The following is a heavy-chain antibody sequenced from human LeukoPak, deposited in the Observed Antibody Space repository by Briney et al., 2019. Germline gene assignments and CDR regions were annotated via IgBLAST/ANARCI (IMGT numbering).Heavy chain of an antibody. V-gene: IGHV3-30*02. Sequence: GGSLRLSCAASGFTFSSYAMSWVHQAPGKGLEWVAFIRYDGSNKYYADSVKGRFTISRDNSKNTLYLQMNSLRAEDTAVYYCAKDSGGGVVLRFLEWLPAFDYWGQGTLVTVSS. CDR3: AKDSGGGVVLRFLEWLPAFDY. CDR1: GFTFSSYA. D-gene: IGHD3-3*01. J-gene: IGHJ4*02. CDR2: IRYDGSNK.